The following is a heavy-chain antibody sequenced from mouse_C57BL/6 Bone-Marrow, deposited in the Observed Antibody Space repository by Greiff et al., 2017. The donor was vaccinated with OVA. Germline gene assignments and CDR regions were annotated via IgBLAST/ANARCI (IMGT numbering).Heavy chain of an antibody. Sequence: VKLQQPGAELVKPGASVKMSCKASGYTFTSYWITWVKQRPGQGLEWIGDIYPGSGSTNYNEKFKSKATLTVDTSSSTAYMQLSSLTSEDSAVYYCARNIPITTVNYWGQGTTLTVSS. J-gene: IGHJ2*01. D-gene: IGHD1-1*01. CDR3: ARNIPITTVNY. CDR1: GYTFTSYW. CDR2: IYPGSGST. V-gene: IGHV1-55*01.